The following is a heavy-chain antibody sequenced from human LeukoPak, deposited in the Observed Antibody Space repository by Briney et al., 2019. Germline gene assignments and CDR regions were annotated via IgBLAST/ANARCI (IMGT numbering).Heavy chain of an antibody. CDR1: SGSISSGSYY. CDR3: ARAAAVAYDY. J-gene: IGHJ4*02. V-gene: IGHV4-61*02. D-gene: IGHD6-19*01. Sequence: SETLSLTCTVSSGSISSGSYYWSWIRQPAGKGLEWIGRIYTSGSTNYNPSLKSRVTISVDTSKNQFSLKLSSVTAADTAVYYCARAAAVAYDYWGQGTLVTVSS. CDR2: IYTSGST.